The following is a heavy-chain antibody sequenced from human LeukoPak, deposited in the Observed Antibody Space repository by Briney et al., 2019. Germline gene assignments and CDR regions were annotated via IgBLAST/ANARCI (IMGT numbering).Heavy chain of an antibody. Sequence: SETLSLTCTVSGGSISSYYWNWIRQPPGKGLEWIGYIYYSGSTNYNPSLKSRVTISVDTSKNQFSLRLSSVTAADTAVYYCARMVQGASETWGQGTMVTVSS. J-gene: IGHJ3*02. CDR2: IYYSGST. V-gene: IGHV4-59*01. CDR1: GGSISSYY. CDR3: ARMVQGASET. D-gene: IGHD2-8*01.